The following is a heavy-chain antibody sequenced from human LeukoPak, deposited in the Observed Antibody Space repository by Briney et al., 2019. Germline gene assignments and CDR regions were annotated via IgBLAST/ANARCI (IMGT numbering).Heavy chain of an antibody. CDR2: ISYDGSNK. CDR1: GFTFSSYG. D-gene: IGHD1-1*01. CDR3: ARGLQLEGAFDY. V-gene: IGHV3-30*03. Sequence: GGSLRLSCAASGFTFSSYGMHWVRQAPGKGLEWVAVISYDGSNKYYADSVKGRFTISRDNAKNSLYLQMNSLRAEDTAVYYCARGLQLEGAFDYWGQGTLVTVSS. J-gene: IGHJ4*02.